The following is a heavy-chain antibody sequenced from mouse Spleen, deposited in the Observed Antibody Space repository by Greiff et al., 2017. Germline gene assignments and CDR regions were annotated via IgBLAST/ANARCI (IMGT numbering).Heavy chain of an antibody. CDR1: GFSLTSYG. J-gene: IGHJ3*01. V-gene: IGHV2-2*01. D-gene: IGHD1-1*01. Sequence: VQLVESGPGLVQPSQSLSITCTVSGFSLTSYGVHWVRQSPGKGLEWLGVIWSGGSTDYNAAFISRLSISKDNSKSQVFFKMNSLQADDTAIYYCVRGRVITTASFAYWGQGTLVTVSA. CDR2: IWSGGST. CDR3: VRGRVITTASFAY.